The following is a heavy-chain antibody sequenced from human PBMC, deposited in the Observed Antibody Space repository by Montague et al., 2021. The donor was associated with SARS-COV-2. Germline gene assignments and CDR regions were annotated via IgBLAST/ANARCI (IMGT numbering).Heavy chain of an antibody. J-gene: IGHJ4*02. V-gene: IGHV3-9*01. Sequence: SLRLSWAASGFTFGDYAMHWVRQAPGKGLEWVSGVSWNSGTIGYADSVKGRFTISRDNAKNSLYLQMNSLRAEDTALYFCAKVAVTKPPYYFDYWGQGTLVTVSS. CDR1: GFTFGDYA. D-gene: IGHD6-19*01. CDR3: AKVAVTKPPYYFDY. CDR2: VSWNSGTI.